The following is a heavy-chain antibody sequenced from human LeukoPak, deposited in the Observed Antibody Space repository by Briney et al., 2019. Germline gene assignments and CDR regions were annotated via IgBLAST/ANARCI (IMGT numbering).Heavy chain of an antibody. D-gene: IGHD1-26*01. CDR1: GFTFSSYG. CDR2: IRYDGSNK. CDR3: ARGGGIVGASNRYYYYYMDV. V-gene: IGHV3-30*02. J-gene: IGHJ6*03. Sequence: GGSLRLSCAASGFTFSSYGMHWVRQAPGKGLEWVAFIRYDGSNKYYADSVKGRFTISRDNAKNSVYLQMNNLRAGDTALYYCARGGGIVGASNRYYYYYMDVWGKGTTVTISS.